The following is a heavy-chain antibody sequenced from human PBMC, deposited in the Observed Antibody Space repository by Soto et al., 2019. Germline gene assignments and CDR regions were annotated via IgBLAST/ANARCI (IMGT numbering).Heavy chain of an antibody. CDR1: GFTFSNSW. CDR2: IKSKTDGGTT. D-gene: IGHD3-9*01. CDR3: TTDPRHYDILTGYSYYFDY. V-gene: IGHV3-15*01. J-gene: IGHJ4*02. Sequence: PGGSLRLSCAASGFTFSNSWMRWVRQAPGKGLEWVGLIKSKTDGGTTDYAAPVKGRFTISRDDSKITLYLQMNSLKTEDKAVYYCTTDPRHYDILTGYSYYFDYWGQGTLVTVSS.